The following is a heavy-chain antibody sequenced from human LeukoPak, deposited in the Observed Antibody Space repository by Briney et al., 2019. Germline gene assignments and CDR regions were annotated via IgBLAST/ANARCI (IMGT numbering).Heavy chain of an antibody. CDR3: ARQYCSSTSCRSPPFDY. CDR2: IIPILGIA. J-gene: IGHJ4*02. V-gene: IGHV1-69*04. D-gene: IGHD2-2*01. Sequence: SVKVSCKASGGTFSSYAISWVRQVPGQGLEWMGRIIPILGIANYAQKFQGRVTITADKSTSTAYMELSSLRSEDTAVYYCARQYCSSTSCRSPPFDYWGQGTLVTVSS. CDR1: GGTFSSYA.